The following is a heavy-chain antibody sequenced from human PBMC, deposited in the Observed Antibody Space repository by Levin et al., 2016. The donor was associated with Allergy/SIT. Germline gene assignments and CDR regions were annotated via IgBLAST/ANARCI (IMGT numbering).Heavy chain of an antibody. Sequence: GESLKISCAASGFTFSSFAMAWVRQAPGKGLEWVSSIGDSGVTTVYADSVKGRFTISRDNSKNTLYLQMNSLRAEDTAMYYCAGRGFFEYWGQGTLVTVSS. V-gene: IGHV3-23*01. J-gene: IGHJ4*02. CDR2: IGDSGVTT. CDR1: GFTFSSFA. CDR3: AGRGFFEY.